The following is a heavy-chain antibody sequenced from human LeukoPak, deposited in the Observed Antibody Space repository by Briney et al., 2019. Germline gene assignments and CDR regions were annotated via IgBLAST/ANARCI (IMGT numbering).Heavy chain of an antibody. D-gene: IGHD2-21*02. V-gene: IGHV1-69*13. CDR2: IIPIFGTA. Sequence: ASVTVSCTTSVGTFSSYAISWVRQATGQGLEWMGGIIPIFGTANYAQKFPGRVTITADESTSRAYMELSSLRSEDTAVYYCASPYFHIVVATPGDAFDIWGQGTMVTVSS. J-gene: IGHJ3*02. CDR1: VGTFSSYA. CDR3: ASPYFHIVVATPGDAFDI.